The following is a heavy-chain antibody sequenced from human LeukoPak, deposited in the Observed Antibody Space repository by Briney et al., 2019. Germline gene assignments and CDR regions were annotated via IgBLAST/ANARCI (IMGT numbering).Heavy chain of an antibody. J-gene: IGHJ4*02. D-gene: IGHD6-19*01. CDR1: GGSISSSSYY. V-gene: IGHV4-39*07. CDR3: ARGTWSAGMNMRGYYFDY. Sequence: SETLSLTCTVSGGSISSSSYYWGWIRQPPGKGLEWIGSFYYSGSTGYNPSLKSRVTISLDTSKNQFSLRLSSVTAADTAVYYCARGTWSAGMNMRGYYFDYWGQGALVTVSS. CDR2: FYYSGST.